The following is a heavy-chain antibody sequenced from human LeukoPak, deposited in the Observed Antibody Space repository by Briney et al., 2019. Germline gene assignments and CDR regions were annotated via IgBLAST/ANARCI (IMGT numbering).Heavy chain of an antibody. V-gene: IGHV3-13*01. Sequence: GGSLRLSCAASGFTFSRYEIHWVCHSTGKGLEWVSIIGTAGDTYYPGSVKGRFTISRDNSKNTLYLQMNSLRAEDTAVYYCAKDPRGWDLLHYFDYWGQGTLVTVSS. CDR1: GFTFSRYE. D-gene: IGHD1-26*01. J-gene: IGHJ4*02. CDR2: IGTAGDT. CDR3: AKDPRGWDLLHYFDY.